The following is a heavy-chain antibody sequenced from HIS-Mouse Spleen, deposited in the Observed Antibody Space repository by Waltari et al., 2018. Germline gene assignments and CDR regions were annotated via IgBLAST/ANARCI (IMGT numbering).Heavy chain of an antibody. J-gene: IGHJ4*02. CDR3: ARDGGSQQLAY. Sequence: EVQLVESGGGLVQPGGSLRLSCAAAGFTFSSYWMHWVRQAPGKGLVWVSRINSDGSSTSYADSVKVRFTISRDNAKNTLYLQMNSLRAEDTAVYYCARDGGSQQLAYWGQGTLVTVSS. V-gene: IGHV3-74*01. D-gene: IGHD6-13*01. CDR1: GFTFSSYW. CDR2: INSDGSST.